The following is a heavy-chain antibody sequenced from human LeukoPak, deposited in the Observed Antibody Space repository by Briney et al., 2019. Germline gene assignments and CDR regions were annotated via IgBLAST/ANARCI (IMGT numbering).Heavy chain of an antibody. V-gene: IGHV3-30*02. D-gene: IGHD6-13*01. CDR2: IRYDASNK. Sequence: GGSLRLSCAASGFTFSDYGMHWVRQAPGKGLEWVAFIRYDASNKYYGDSVKGRFTVPRDNVKNTLYLQMNSLRTEDTAVYYCAKDFSSSSLGSWYFDLWGRGALVTVYS. J-gene: IGHJ2*01. CDR3: AKDFSSSSLGSWYFDL. CDR1: GFTFSDYG.